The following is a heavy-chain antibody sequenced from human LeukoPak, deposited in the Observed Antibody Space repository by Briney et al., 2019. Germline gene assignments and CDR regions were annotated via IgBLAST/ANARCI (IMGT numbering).Heavy chain of an antibody. J-gene: IGHJ4*02. CDR1: GDSIGNSNYY. D-gene: IGHD6-13*01. CDR3: ARRGITYSSSFFAY. CDR2: IFYSGST. V-gene: IGHV4-39*01. Sequence: TSETLSLTCTVSGDSIGNSNYYWAWVRQLPGKGLEWLGSIFYSGSTYYNPSLKSRVTISVDTSKNQFSLNLHSVTAADTATNYCARRGITYSSSFFAYWGQGTLVTVSS.